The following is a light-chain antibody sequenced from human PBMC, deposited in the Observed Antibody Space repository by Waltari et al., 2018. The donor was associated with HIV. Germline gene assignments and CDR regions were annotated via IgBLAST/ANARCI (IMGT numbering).Light chain of an antibody. J-gene: IGKJ3*01. CDR1: QSVSNNY. Sequence: EIVLTQSPATLSLSPGARATLPCGASQSVSNNYLAWYQQKPGLPPRLLISHASNRATGIPARFSGSGSGTDFTLTISSLEPEDFAFYYCLQWSNWPLTFGPGTRVDVK. CDR2: HAS. CDR3: LQWSNWPLT. V-gene: IGKV3-11*01.